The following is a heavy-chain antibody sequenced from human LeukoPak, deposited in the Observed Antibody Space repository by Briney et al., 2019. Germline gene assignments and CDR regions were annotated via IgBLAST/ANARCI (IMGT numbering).Heavy chain of an antibody. D-gene: IGHD3/OR15-3a*01. Sequence: GGSLKLSCAASGFTFGDTWMNWVRQVPGQGLEWVANIKQDGSEKFYVASVKGRFTISRDNGKSSLYLQMNSLRAEDTALYYCATSYDMGWLIGYWGQGTLVTVSS. V-gene: IGHV3-7*03. CDR3: ATSYDMGWLIGY. CDR1: GFTFGDTW. CDR2: IKQDGSEK. J-gene: IGHJ4*02.